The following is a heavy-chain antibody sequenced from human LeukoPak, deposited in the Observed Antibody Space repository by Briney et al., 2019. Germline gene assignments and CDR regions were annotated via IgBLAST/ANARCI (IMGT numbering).Heavy chain of an antibody. Sequence: GGSLRLSCAASGFIFSSYGMHWVRQAPGKGLEWVAVIWYDGSNKYYADSVKGRFTISRDNSKSTLYLQMNSLRAEDTAVYYCAGDGGSYYYKMSTYYYYYGMDVWGQGTTVTVSS. CDR2: IWYDGSNK. CDR3: AGDGGSYYYKMSTYYYYYGMDV. D-gene: IGHD1-26*01. J-gene: IGHJ6*02. V-gene: IGHV3-33*08. CDR1: GFIFSSYG.